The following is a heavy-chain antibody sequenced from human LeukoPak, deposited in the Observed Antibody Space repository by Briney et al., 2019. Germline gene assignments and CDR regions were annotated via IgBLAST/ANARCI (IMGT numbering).Heavy chain of an antibody. D-gene: IGHD2-15*01. J-gene: IGHJ4*02. CDR1: GDSITNYF. V-gene: IGHV4-59*01. Sequence: TETLSLTCTVSGDSITNYFWSWIRQPPGKGLEWIGYIYYTGNTNYKRSLKSRVTISVDTSTIQFSLRLRSVTAADTAVYYCARGRVAYSAYYFDYWGRGTLVTVSS. CDR2: IYYTGNT. CDR3: ARGRVAYSAYYFDY.